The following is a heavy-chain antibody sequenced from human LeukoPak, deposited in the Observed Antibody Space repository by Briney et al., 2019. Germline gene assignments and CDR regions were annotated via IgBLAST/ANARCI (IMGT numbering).Heavy chain of an antibody. D-gene: IGHD6-6*01. Sequence: PSETLSLTCTVSGGSVSSGSYYWGWIRQPPGKGLEWIGSMYYSGSTYYNPSLKSRVTISVDTSKNQFSLKLSSVTAADTAVSYCARRSIAAHTFDYWGQGTLVTVSS. CDR1: GGSVSSGSYY. J-gene: IGHJ4*02. V-gene: IGHV4-39*01. CDR3: ARRSIAAHTFDY. CDR2: MYYSGST.